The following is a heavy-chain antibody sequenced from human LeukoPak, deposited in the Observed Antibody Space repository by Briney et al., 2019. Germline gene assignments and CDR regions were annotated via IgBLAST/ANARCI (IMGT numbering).Heavy chain of an antibody. Sequence: SETLSLTCAVYGGSFSGYYWSWIRQPPEKGLEWIGEINHSGSTNYNPSLKSRVTISVDTSKNQFSLKMSSVTAADTAVYYCARNTAAIVLRYFYFYMDVWGKGTTVTVSS. D-gene: IGHD2-2*02. V-gene: IGHV4-34*01. J-gene: IGHJ6*03. CDR1: GGSFSGYY. CDR2: INHSGST. CDR3: ARNTAAIVLRYFYFYMDV.